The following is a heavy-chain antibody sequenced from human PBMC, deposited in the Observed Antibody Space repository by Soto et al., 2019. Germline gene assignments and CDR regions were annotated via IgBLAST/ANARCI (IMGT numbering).Heavy chain of an antibody. CDR1: GASINDYF. Sequence: QVQLQESGPGLVKPSETLSLTCTVSGASINDYFWSWVRQPPGKGLEWIGYIYHSGSTNYNPSLKSRVTISTDTSKSQFSVNLSSVTAADTAVYYCVRHHGWWLPQDWGQGILVTVSS. J-gene: IGHJ4*02. D-gene: IGHD2-15*01. V-gene: IGHV4-59*08. CDR2: IYHSGST. CDR3: VRHHGWWLPQD.